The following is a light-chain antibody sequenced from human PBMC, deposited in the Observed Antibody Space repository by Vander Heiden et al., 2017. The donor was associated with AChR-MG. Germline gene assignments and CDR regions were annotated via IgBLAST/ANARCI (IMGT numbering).Light chain of an antibody. CDR3: SSYTGSWV. CDR2: EVS. Sequence: HSALTQPASVSGPPGQSITISCPGTSSDVGYDNYVSWYQQHPAKAPKLMIVEVSKRPSGVSNRFSGSKSGNTASLTISELQAEDEADYYCSSYTGSWVFGGGTKLTVL. V-gene: IGLV2-14*03. CDR1: SSDVGYDNY. J-gene: IGLJ3*02.